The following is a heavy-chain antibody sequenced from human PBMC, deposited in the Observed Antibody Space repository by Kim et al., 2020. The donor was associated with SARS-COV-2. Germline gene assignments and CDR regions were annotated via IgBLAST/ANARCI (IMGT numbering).Heavy chain of an antibody. Sequence: GGSLRLSCAASGFTFSSYGMHWVRQAPGKGLEWVAVISYDGSNKYYADSVKGRFTISRDNSKNTLYLQMNSLRAEDTAVYYCANLLLECQGACYYYYGMDVWGQGTTVTVSS. CDR2: ISYDGSNK. CDR3: ANLLLECQGACYYYYGMDV. CDR1: GFTFSSYG. D-gene: IGHD3-3*01. J-gene: IGHJ6*02. V-gene: IGHV3-30*18.